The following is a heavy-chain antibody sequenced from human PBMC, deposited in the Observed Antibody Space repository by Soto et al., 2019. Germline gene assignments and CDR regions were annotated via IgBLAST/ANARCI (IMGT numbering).Heavy chain of an antibody. CDR2: IYYSGTT. J-gene: IGHJ4*02. CDR3: ASDYDSSVAFDY. V-gene: IGHV4-39*01. Sequence: SENLSLTCTVPGGTISSRSYYWGWIRPPPGKGLEWIGSIYYSGTTYYNPSLKSRVTLSVDTSKNQFSLKLSSVTAADTAVYYCASDYDSSVAFDYWGQGTLLTVAS. D-gene: IGHD3-22*01. CDR1: GGTISSRSYY.